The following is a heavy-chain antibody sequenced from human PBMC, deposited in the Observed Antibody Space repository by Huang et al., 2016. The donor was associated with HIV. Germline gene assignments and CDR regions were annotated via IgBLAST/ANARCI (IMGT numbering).Heavy chain of an antibody. J-gene: IGHJ4*02. Sequence: QVHLVESGGGVVQPGGSLRLSCAASGFKLSGCGRHWVRQAPGKGRDGVAVISDDGRSQFDTDSVKGRFTISRDNSDNTLSLQMKGLRPDDTAVYYCAKESRWFSDFDHWGQGVLVSVSS. CDR2: ISDDGRSQ. V-gene: IGHV3-30*18. CDR3: AKESRWFSDFDH. CDR1: GFKLSGCG. D-gene: IGHD2-15*01.